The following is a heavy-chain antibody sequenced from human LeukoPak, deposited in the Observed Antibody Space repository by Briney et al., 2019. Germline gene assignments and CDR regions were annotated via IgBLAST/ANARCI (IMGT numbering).Heavy chain of an antibody. Sequence: GGSLRLSCAASGYTFTSYAMHWVRQAPGQRLEWMGWINAGNGNTKYSQKFQGRVTITRDTSASTAYMELSSLRSEDTAVYYCAAPGYSSSWYPLNWGQGTLVTVSS. CDR3: AAPGYSSSWYPLN. V-gene: IGHV1-3*01. CDR2: INAGNGNT. D-gene: IGHD6-13*01. J-gene: IGHJ4*02. CDR1: GYTFTSYA.